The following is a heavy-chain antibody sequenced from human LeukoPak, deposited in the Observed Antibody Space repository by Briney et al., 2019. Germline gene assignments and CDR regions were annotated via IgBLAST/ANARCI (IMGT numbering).Heavy chain of an antibody. CDR1: GFTFSDYH. V-gene: IGHV3-11*04. CDR3: ARDLKPYVGSGFDY. CDR2: ISSSGSTI. Sequence: PGGSLRLSCAASGFTFSDYHMNWIRQAPGKGLEWVSYISSSGSTIYYADSVKGRFTISRDNAKKSLYLQMNSLRAEDTAVYYCARDLKPYVGSGFDYWGQGTLVTVSP. J-gene: IGHJ4*02. D-gene: IGHD3-10*01.